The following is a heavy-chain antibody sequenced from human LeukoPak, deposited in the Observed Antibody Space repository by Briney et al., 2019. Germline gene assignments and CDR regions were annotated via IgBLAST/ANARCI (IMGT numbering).Heavy chain of an antibody. CDR1: GYSFTSYW. CDR2: IYPGDSDT. V-gene: IGHV5-51*01. CDR3: ARLHYYGSGSYKLDFDY. J-gene: IGHJ4*02. Sequence: GESLKISCKGSGYSFTSYWIGWVRQMPGKGLEWMGIIYPGDSDTRYSPSFQGQVTISADKSISTAYLQWSSLKASDTAMYYCARLHYYGSGSYKLDFDYWGQGTLVTVSS. D-gene: IGHD3-10*01.